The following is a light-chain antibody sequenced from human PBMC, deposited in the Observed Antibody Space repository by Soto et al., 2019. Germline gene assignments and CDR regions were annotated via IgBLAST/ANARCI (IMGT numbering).Light chain of an antibody. V-gene: IGKV3-15*01. CDR2: GAS. J-gene: IGKJ1*01. Sequence: EIVMTQSPATLSVSPGERATLSFRASQSVGSDLAWYQQKPGQPTRLIIYGASTRATGIPARFSGSGSGTEFTLTLSSLQSEDFAVYYCYHFNSWHPWTFGQGTKVDI. CDR3: YHFNSWHPWT. CDR1: QSVGSD.